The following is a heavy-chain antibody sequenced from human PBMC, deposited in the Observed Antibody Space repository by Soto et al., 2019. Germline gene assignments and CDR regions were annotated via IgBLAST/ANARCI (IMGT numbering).Heavy chain of an antibody. J-gene: IGHJ4*02. CDR2: IIPILGIA. CDR1: DTPSPAT. D-gene: IGHD2-15*01. CDR3: AGTAYCSGGSCPYDY. V-gene: IGHV1-69*02. Sequence: SVRSPARHLDTPSPATISWVRQAPGQGLEWMGRIIPILGIANYAQKFQGRVTITADKSTSTAYMELSSLRSEDTAVYYCAGTAYCSGGSCPYDYWGQGTLVTVSS.